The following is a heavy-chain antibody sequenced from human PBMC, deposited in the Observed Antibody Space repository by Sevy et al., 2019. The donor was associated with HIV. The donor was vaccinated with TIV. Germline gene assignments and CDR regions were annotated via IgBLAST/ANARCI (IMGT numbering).Heavy chain of an antibody. Sequence: GGSLRLSCAASGFIFSSYVMTWVRQAPGKGLEWVSTISGSGGHTCYAESVKGRFTISRDNSNNILYLQMNSLRAEDTAVYYCEAITTSGMDYWGQGTLVTVSS. D-gene: IGHD1-1*01. CDR3: EAITTSGMDY. CDR2: ISGSGGHT. CDR1: GFIFSSYV. V-gene: IGHV3-23*01. J-gene: IGHJ4*02.